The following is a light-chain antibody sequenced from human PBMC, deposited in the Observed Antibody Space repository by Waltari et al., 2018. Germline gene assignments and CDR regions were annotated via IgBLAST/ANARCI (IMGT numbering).Light chain of an antibody. J-gene: IGKJ5*01. V-gene: IGKV3-11*01. CDR3: QQRSNWPPIT. CDR1: QSVSSY. CDR2: DAS. Sequence: EIVLTQSPATLSLSPGERATLSCRASQSVSSYLAWYQQKPGQAPRLLIYDASNRATGIPARFRGSGSGTDVTLIISSLEPEDFAVYYCQQRSNWPPITFGQGTRLEIK.